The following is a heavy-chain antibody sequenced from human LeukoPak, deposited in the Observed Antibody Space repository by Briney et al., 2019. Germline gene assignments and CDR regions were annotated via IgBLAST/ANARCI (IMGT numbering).Heavy chain of an antibody. V-gene: IGHV1-2*02. CDR3: AKLYSGSYYGPCDY. CDR2: INPNSGGT. CDR1: GYTFTGYY. D-gene: IGHD1-26*01. J-gene: IGHJ4*02. Sequence: ASVKVSCKASGYTFTGYYTHWVRQAPGQGLEWMGWINPNSGGTNYAQKFQGRVTMTRDTSISTAYMELSRLRSDDTAVYYCAKLYSGSYYGPCDYWGQGTLVTVSS.